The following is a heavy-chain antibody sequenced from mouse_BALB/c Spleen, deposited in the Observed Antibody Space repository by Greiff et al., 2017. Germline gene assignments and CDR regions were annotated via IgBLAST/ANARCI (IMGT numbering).Heavy chain of an antibody. V-gene: IGHV1-82*01. J-gene: IGHJ4*01. Sequence: VQLQQSGPELVKPGASVKISCKASGYAFSSSWMNWVKQRPGQGLEWIGRIYPGDGDTNYNGKFKGKATLTADKSSSTAYMQLSSLTSEDSAVYYCATSTMISMDYWGQGTSVTVSS. D-gene: IGHD2-4*01. CDR2: IYPGDGDT. CDR3: ATSTMISMDY. CDR1: GYAFSSSW.